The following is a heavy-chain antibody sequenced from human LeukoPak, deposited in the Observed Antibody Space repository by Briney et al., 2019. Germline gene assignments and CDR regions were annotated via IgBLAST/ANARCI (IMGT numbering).Heavy chain of an antibody. CDR2: IKEDGSEK. D-gene: IGHD3-22*01. J-gene: IGHJ4*02. Sequence: PGGSLRLSCAASGFAFSSYWMSWVRQAPGKGLEWVANIKEDGSEKYYVDSVKGRFTISRDNAKNSLYLQMNSLRAEDTAVYYCARRPGEYYDSNGILEYFDYWGQGTLVTVSS. CDR1: GFAFSSYW. V-gene: IGHV3-7*01. CDR3: ARRPGEYYDSNGILEYFDY.